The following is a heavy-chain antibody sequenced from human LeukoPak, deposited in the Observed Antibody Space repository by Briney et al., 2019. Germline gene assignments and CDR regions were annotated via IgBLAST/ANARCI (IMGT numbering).Heavy chain of an antibody. CDR3: TKRRTTAMVSYFDY. CDR2: ITGSGGTT. Sequence: GRSLRPSCAASGFTFRNYAMGWVSQAPGKGLEWVSAITGSGGTTWYADSVKGHFTISRDNSKNTLYLQMNSLGAEDTAVYDCTKRRTTAMVSYFDYWGQGTLVTVSS. J-gene: IGHJ4*02. D-gene: IGHD5-18*01. CDR1: GFTFRNYA. V-gene: IGHV3-23*01.